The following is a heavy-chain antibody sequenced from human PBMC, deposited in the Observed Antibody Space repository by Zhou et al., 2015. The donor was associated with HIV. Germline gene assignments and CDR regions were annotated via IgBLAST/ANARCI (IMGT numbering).Heavy chain of an antibody. V-gene: IGHV1-69*06. J-gene: IGHJ4*02. CDR2: IIPFFLAV. CDR3: TRGRWEVPDAY. CDR1: GGTFSNYA. Sequence: QVQLVQSGPEVKKSGSSVKVSCQTSGGTFSNYAFIWVRQAPGQGLVWMGGIIPFFLAVNYAPKFQGRVTMTRDTSISTAYMELSGLTSEDTAMYYCTRGRWEVPDAYWGQGTLVTVSP. D-gene: IGHD1-26*01.